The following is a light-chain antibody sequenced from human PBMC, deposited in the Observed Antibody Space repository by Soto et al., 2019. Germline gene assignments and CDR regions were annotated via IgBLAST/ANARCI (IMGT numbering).Light chain of an antibody. CDR1: SSNIAKHF. Sequence: QSVLTQPPSVSAAPGEKVTISCSGSSSNIAKHFVSWYLQFPRTAPKLLIYDDNKRPSGIPDRFSGSKSGTSATLAITGLQTGDEAEYYCGTWDSSLSVVLFGGVTKLTVL. CDR3: GTWDSSLSVVL. CDR2: DDN. V-gene: IGLV1-51*01. J-gene: IGLJ2*01.